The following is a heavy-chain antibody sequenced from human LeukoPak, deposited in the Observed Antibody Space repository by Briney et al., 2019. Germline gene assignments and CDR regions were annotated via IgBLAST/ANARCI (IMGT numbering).Heavy chain of an antibody. J-gene: IGHJ4*02. D-gene: IGHD3-10*01. CDR3: ARGDIYASGVDQ. CDR1: GGTFSSYA. CDR2: IIPIFGTA. Sequence: ASVKVSCKASGGTFSSYAISWVRQAPGQGLEWMGGIIPIFGTANYAQKFQGRVTITADESTTTAYMELSSLRCEDTAVYYCARGDIYASGVDQWGQGTLVTVSS. V-gene: IGHV1-69*13.